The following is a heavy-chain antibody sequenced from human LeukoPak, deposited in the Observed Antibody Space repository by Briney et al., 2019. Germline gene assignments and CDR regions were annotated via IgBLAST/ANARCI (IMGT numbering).Heavy chain of an antibody. CDR2: ISGVNT. CDR3: ARTPHLYFGSGSFQFDY. J-gene: IGHJ4*02. Sequence: GGSLRLSCAASGFTFSSFAMSWVRQAPGKGLEWVSSISGVNTYYADSVKGRFTISRDNSKNTLYLRMNSLRAEDTAVYFCARTPHLYFGSGSFQFDYWGQGTLVTVSS. CDR1: GFTFSSFA. D-gene: IGHD3-10*01. V-gene: IGHV3-23*01.